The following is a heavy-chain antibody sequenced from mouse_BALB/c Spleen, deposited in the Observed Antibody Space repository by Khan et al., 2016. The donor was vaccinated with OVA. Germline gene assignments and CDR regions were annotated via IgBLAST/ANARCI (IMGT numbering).Heavy chain of an antibody. CDR2: INTYTGEP. V-gene: IGHV9-3-1*01. Sequence: QIQLVQSGPELKKPGETVKISCKASGYTFTNHAMNWVKQATGKGLKWMGWINTYTGEPTYSDDFKGRFAISLETSASTAYLQINNLKTDDTATYFCARVYWYFDVWGAGTTVTVSS. CDR3: ARVYWYFDV. CDR1: GYTFTNHA. J-gene: IGHJ1*01.